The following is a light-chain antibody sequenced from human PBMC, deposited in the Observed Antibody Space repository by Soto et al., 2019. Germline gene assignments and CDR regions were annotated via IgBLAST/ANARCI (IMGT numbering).Light chain of an antibody. CDR2: DVN. V-gene: IGLV2-11*01. CDR3: SSYTVSSAPVI. J-gene: IGLJ2*01. CDR1: SSDVGGYNY. Sequence: QSVLTQPRSVSGSPGQSVAISCTGTSSDVGGYNYVSWYQQHPGKAPKVMIFDVNNRPSGVPDRFSGSKSGNTASLTISGLQAEDEADYYCSSYTVSSAPVIFGGGTKLTVL.